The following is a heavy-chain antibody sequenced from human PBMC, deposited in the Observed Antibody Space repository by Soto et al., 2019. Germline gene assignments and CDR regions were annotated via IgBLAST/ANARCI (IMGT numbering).Heavy chain of an antibody. J-gene: IGHJ5*02. D-gene: IGHD2-2*01. CDR3: AKLSCTSSTCYFPGWFDP. Sequence: TLSLTCTVSGDSISGGASFWSWIRQPPGKGLEWIANVYYSGSSYYNPSLKSRLTTSVDTTKNQFSLQLKSMTAADTAVYYCAKLSCTSSTCYFPGWFDPWGQGTLVTVS. V-gene: IGHV4-31*03. CDR2: VYYSGSS. CDR1: GDSISGGASF.